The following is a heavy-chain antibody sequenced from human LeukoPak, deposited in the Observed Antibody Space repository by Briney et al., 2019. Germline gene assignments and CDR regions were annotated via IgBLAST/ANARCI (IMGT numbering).Heavy chain of an antibody. D-gene: IGHD6-19*01. J-gene: IGHJ4*02. CDR1: GYSFTSYW. CDR3: ASSLRRSSGWSTSDY. CDR2: IYPGDSTT. V-gene: IGHV5-51*01. Sequence: GESLRISCKASGYSFTSYWIGWVRQMPGKGLEWLGIIYPGDSTTRYSPSFQGQVTISADKSISTAYLQWSSLKASDTAMYYCASSLRRSSGWSTSDYWGQGTLVTVSS.